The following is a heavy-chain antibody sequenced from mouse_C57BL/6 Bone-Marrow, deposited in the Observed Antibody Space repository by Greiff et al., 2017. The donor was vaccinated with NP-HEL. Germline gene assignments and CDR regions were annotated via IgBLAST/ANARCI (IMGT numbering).Heavy chain of an antibody. CDR1: GYTFTDYN. Sequence: EVQLQQSGPELVKPGASVKIPCKASGYTFTDYNMDWVKQSHGKSLEWIGDINPNNGGTIYNQKFKGKATLTVDKSSSTAYMELRSLTSEDTAVYYCARHYYYGSSPYYAMDYWGQGTSVTVSS. V-gene: IGHV1-18*01. CDR3: ARHYYYGSSPYYAMDY. D-gene: IGHD1-1*01. J-gene: IGHJ4*01. CDR2: INPNNGGT.